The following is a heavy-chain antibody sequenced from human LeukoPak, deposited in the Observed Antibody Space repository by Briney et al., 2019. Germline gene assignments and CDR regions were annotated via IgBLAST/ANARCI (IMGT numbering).Heavy chain of an antibody. V-gene: IGHV3-15*01. CDR2: IKDKGDGGTT. CDR1: GFTFSNAW. J-gene: IGHJ4*02. D-gene: IGHD6-19*01. CDR3: THYSSGWF. Sequence: GGSLRLSCAASGFTFSNAWMSWVRQAPGKGLEWVGRIKDKGDGGTTDYAAPVKGRFTISRDDPKNTLYLQMNSLKTEDTAVYYCTHYSSGWFWGQGTLVTVSS.